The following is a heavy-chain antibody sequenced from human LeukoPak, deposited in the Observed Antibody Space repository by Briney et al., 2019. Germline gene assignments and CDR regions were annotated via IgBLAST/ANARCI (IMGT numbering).Heavy chain of an antibody. CDR1: GYTFTSYD. CDR2: MNPNSGIT. V-gene: IGHV1-8*01. D-gene: IGHD1-26*01. Sequence: RASVKVSCKASGYTFTSYDINWVRPATGQGLEWMGWMNPNSGITGYAQKFQGRVTMTRNTSITTAFLELSSLRSEDTAVYYCARSFSGSYFGVGRFDPWGQGTLVTVSS. J-gene: IGHJ5*02. CDR3: ARSFSGSYFGVGRFDP.